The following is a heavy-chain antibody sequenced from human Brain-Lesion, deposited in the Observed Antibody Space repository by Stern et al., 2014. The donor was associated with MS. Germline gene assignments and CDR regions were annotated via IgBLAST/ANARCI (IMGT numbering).Heavy chain of an antibody. Sequence: QVQLVQSGAQVKKPGASVKDSRKTSGYIFTGYYIHWVRQSPGQGLEWMAWINPNTGGTKYAQKFQGRVTMSRDTSISTAYVELSSLTSDDTAVYYCARDQRGITIFGVVTDYYYLGMDVWGQGTTVTVSS. CDR1: GYIFTGYY. CDR3: ARDQRGITIFGVVTDYYYLGMDV. D-gene: IGHD3-3*01. V-gene: IGHV1-2*02. J-gene: IGHJ6*02. CDR2: INPNTGGT.